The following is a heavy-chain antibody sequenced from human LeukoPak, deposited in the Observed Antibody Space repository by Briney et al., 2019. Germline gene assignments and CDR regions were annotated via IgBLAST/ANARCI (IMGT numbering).Heavy chain of an antibody. J-gene: IGHJ4*02. V-gene: IGHV3-23*01. CDR2: ISGCGGST. D-gene: IGHD3-10*01. CDR3: ARESQLFYGSGSYQNLLDY. CDR1: GFTFSSYA. Sequence: PGGPPRLSCAASGFTFSSYAMSWVRQAPGKGLEWVSAISGCGGSTYYADSVKRRFNISRDNSKNTLYLQMNSLRAEDTAVYYCARESQLFYGSGSYQNLLDYWGQGTLVTVSS.